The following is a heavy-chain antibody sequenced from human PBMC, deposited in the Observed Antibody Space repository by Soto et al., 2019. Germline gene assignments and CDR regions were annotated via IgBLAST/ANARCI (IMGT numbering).Heavy chain of an antibody. Sequence: QVRLQESGPGLVKPSGTLSLTCLVSGGSMSSPNWWTWVRQAPVKGLEWIAEIHHSGATNYSPSLNSRAVISIDKSNNQFSLQLTSVTAADTAVYYCATGSPYYYGSGGMWDSWGRGALVTVSS. D-gene: IGHD3-10*01. J-gene: IGHJ4*02. CDR1: GGSMSSPNW. V-gene: IGHV4-4*02. CDR2: IHHSGAT. CDR3: ATGSPYYYGSGGMWDS.